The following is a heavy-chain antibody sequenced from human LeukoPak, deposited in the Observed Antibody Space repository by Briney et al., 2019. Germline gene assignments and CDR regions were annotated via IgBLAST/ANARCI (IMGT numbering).Heavy chain of an antibody. D-gene: IGHD1-26*01. J-gene: IGHJ4*02. Sequence: GGSLRLSCAGSGFTSRNYWMNWVRQAPGKWLEWVANIKEDGSEKYYVDSVKGRLTASRDNAKNSLYLQINSLRADDTAVYYCARGGPTVGTDYWGQGTLVTVSS. CDR1: GFTSRNYW. CDR2: IKEDGSEK. CDR3: ARGGPTVGTDY. V-gene: IGHV3-7*01.